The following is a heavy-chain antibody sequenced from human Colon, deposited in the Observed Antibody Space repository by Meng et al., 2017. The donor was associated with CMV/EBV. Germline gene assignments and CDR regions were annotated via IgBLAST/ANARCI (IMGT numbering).Heavy chain of an antibody. CDR2: IYWGDDK. D-gene: IGHD6-6*01. Sequence: ITRKSAVPPMVKPTQTLTLTCTLSGFSLSTNGVTVGWIRQPPGKALEWLSLIYWGDDKRYSPSLKSRLTITKDTSKNQVVLTMINMDPVDTATYYCAHRFLRDSSSSLHFDSWGQGTLVTVSS. CDR3: AHRFLRDSSSSLHFDS. V-gene: IGHV2-5*02. CDR1: GFSLSTNGVT. J-gene: IGHJ4*02.